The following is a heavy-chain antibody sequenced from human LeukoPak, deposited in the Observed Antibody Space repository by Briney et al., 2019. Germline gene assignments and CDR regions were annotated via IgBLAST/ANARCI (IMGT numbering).Heavy chain of an antibody. V-gene: IGHV3-11*01. CDR1: GFTASSNY. CDR3: ARVRDYVWGSYRYPYYYGMDV. D-gene: IGHD3-16*02. Sequence: PGGSLRLSCAASGFTASSNYMSWIRQAPGKGLEWVSYISSSGSTIYYADSVRGRFTISRDNAKNSLYLQMNSLRAEDTAVYYCARVRDYVWGSYRYPYYYGMDVWGQGTTVTVSS. CDR2: ISSSGSTI. J-gene: IGHJ6*02.